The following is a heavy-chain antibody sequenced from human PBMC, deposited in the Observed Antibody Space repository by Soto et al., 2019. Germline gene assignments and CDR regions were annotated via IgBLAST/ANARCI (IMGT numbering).Heavy chain of an antibody. J-gene: IGHJ4*02. CDR1: GFTFSSYS. CDR2: ISSSSSYI. Sequence: PGGSLRLSCAASGFTFSSYSMNWVRQAPGKGLEWVSSISSSSSYIYYADSVKGRFTISRDNAKNSLYLQMNSLRAEDTAVYYCARDLPEIAAAGVLDFDYWGQGTLVTVSS. CDR3: ARDLPEIAAAGVLDFDY. D-gene: IGHD6-13*01. V-gene: IGHV3-21*01.